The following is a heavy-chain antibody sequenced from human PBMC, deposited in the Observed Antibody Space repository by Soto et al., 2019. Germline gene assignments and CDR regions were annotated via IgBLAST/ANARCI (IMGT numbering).Heavy chain of an antibody. J-gene: IGHJ4*02. D-gene: IGHD3-3*01. V-gene: IGHV3-72*01. Sequence: PGGSLRLSCAASGFTFSDHYMDWVRQAPGKGLEWVGRTRNKANSYTTEYAASVKGRFTISRDDSKNSLYLQMNSLKTEDTAVYYCARGRFLEWLSPGGYDYWGQGTLVTVSS. CDR2: TRNKANSYTT. CDR3: ARGRFLEWLSPGGYDY. CDR1: GFTFSDHY.